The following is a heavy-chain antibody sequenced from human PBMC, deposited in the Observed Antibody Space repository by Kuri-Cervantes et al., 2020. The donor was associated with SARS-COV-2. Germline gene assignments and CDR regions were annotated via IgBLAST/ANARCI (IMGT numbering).Heavy chain of an antibody. CDR2: SSWNSGSI. Sequence: LKISCAASGFTFDDYAMHWVRQAPGKGLEWVSGSSWNSGSIGYADSVKGRFTISRDNAKNSLYLQMNSLRAEDTAVYYCASDRGGGDCYDYWGQGTLVTVSS. V-gene: IGHV3-9*01. CDR1: GFTFDDYA. J-gene: IGHJ4*02. D-gene: IGHD2-21*02. CDR3: ASDRGGGDCYDY.